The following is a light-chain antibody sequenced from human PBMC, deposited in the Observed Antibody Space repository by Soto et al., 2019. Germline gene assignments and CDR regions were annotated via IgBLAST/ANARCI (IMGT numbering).Light chain of an antibody. CDR2: AAS. CDR1: QSISSY. Sequence: DIQMTHSTSALAASVGYRVTITCRASQSISSYLNWYQQKPGKAPKLLIYAASSLQSGVPSRFSGSGSGTDFTLTISSLQPEDFATYYCQQSYSTLITFGQGTRLEI. V-gene: IGKV1-39*01. CDR3: QQSYSTLIT. J-gene: IGKJ5*01.